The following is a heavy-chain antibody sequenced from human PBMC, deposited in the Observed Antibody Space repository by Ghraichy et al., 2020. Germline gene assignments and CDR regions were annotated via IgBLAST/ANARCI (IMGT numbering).Heavy chain of an antibody. CDR2: ISSSGDKT. V-gene: IGHV3-23*01. CDR1: GFTFSSYA. D-gene: IGHD2-2*02. CDR3: AKERWCGSTASCYKEPGANGNWFDP. Sequence: GGSLRLSCAASGFTFSSYAMSWVRQSPGKGLQWVSAISSSGDKTYYADSVKGRFTISRDNSKNTLYLQMNSLRAEDTAVYHCAKERWCGSTASCYKEPGANGNWFDPWGQGTLVTVSS. J-gene: IGHJ5*02.